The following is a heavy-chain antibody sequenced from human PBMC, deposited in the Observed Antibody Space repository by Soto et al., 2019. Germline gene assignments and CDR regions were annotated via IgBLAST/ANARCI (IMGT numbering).Heavy chain of an antibody. J-gene: IGHJ4*02. CDR2: ISGSGGST. CDR3: AKVPRDATTITRYYFDY. Sequence: EVQLLESGGGLVQPGGSLRLSCAASGFTFSSYAMSWVRQAPGKGLEWVSAISGSGGSTYYADSVKGRFTISRDNSKNTLYLQMNSLRAEDTAVYYCAKVPRDATTITRYYFDYWGQGTLVTVSS. V-gene: IGHV3-23*01. CDR1: GFTFSSYA. D-gene: IGHD5-12*01.